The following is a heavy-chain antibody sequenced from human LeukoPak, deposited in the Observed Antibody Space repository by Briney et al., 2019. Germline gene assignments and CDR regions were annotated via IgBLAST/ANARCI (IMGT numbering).Heavy chain of an antibody. Sequence: SGTPSLTCTVSGGSICTYYWSWIGQHAGKGLEWIGWIYSSGGTDSNPSLKCRVTMSVDTSKNQFTLHLSCVTAAAPAGYYCSGGSVVATIEYYYDYMDVWGKGTTVTVSS. V-gene: IGHV4-4*07. CDR2: IYSSGGT. J-gene: IGHJ6*03. D-gene: IGHD5-12*01. CDR1: GGSICTYY. CDR3: SGGSVVATIEYYYDYMDV.